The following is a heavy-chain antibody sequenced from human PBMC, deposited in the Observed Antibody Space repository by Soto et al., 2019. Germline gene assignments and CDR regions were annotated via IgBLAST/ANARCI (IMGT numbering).Heavy chain of an antibody. CDR1: GGSISINHL. CDR2: IYHSGNI. V-gene: IGHV4-4*02. D-gene: IGHD3-3*01. Sequence: ETLSITCAFSGGSISINHLFTWVRQPPGKGLEWIGEIYHSGNINYNPSLKNRVTISVDKSRNQLSLELNSVTAADTAVYYCARAENFNLEWSFNWFDPWGQGILVTVSS. CDR3: ARAENFNLEWSFNWFDP. J-gene: IGHJ5*02.